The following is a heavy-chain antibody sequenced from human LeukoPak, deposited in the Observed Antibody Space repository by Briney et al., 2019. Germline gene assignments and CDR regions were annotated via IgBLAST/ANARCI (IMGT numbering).Heavy chain of an antibody. D-gene: IGHD6-13*01. J-gene: IGHJ4*02. CDR3: ARDLAAASLDY. V-gene: IGHV3-11*05. CDR2: ISSSSSYT. Sequence: GGSLRLSCAASGFTFSDYYMSWIRQAPGKGLEWVSYISSSSSYTSYADSVKGRFTISRDNAKNSLYLQMNSLRAEDTAVYYCARDLAAASLDYWGQGTLVTVSS. CDR1: GFTFSDYY.